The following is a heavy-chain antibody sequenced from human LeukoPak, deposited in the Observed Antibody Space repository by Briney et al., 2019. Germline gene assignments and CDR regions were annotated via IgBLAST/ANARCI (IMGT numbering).Heavy chain of an antibody. CDR2: ISDTVYWT. CDR1: GSTFSTHA. CDR3: AKGGRAYGYSFHD. D-gene: IGHD5-18*01. J-gene: IGHJ4*02. V-gene: IGHV3-23*01. Sequence: GGSLRLSCAASGSTFSTHAFSWVRQAPGEGLEWVSAISDTVYWTFYADSVKGRFAISRDNSKNTVFLQMNSLRAENTAVYYCAKGGRAYGYSFHDWGQGTLVTVSP.